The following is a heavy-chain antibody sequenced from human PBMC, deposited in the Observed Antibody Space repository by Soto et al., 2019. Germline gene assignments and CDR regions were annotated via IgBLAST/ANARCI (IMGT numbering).Heavy chain of an antibody. CDR2: INHSGST. V-gene: IGHV4-34*01. CDR1: GGSFSGYY. J-gene: IGHJ4*02. Sequence: QVQLQPWGAGLLKPSETLSLTCAVYGGSFSGYYWSWIRQPPGKGLESIGEINHSGSTNYNPSLKGQVTISVDTSTNPCSLKLSSRTAGDTAVYSGARANVRYFEWLYAARYFDYWGQGTLVTVSS. CDR3: ARANVRYFEWLYAARYFDY. D-gene: IGHD3-9*01.